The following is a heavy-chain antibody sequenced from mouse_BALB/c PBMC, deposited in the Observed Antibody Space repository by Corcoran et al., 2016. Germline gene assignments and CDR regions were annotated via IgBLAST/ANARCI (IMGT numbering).Heavy chain of an antibody. CDR1: GYSITSGYY. CDR3: ARVDGTYWAMDY. J-gene: IGHJ4*01. V-gene: IGHV3-6*02. CDR2: ISYDGSN. Sequence: DVQLQESGPGLVKPSQSLSLTCSVTGYSITSGYYWNWIRQFPGNKLEWMGYISYDGSNNYNPSLKNRISITRDTSKNQFFLKLNSVTTEDTATYYCARVDGTYWAMDYWGQGTSVTVSS. D-gene: IGHD2-1*01.